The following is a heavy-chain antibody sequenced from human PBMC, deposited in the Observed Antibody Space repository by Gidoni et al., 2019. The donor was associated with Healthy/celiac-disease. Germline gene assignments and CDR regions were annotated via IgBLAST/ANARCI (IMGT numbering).Heavy chain of an antibody. V-gene: IGHV3-23*01. CDR2: ISGSGGST. D-gene: IGHD2-15*01. CDR3: AKDLTRYCSGGSCYRDAFDI. J-gene: IGHJ3*02. Sequence: EVQLLESGGGLVQPGGSLRLSCAASGFTFSRYAMSWVRQAPGKGLEWVSAISGSGGSTYYADSVKGRFTISRDNSKNTLYLQMNSLRAEDTAVYYCAKDLTRYCSGGSCYRDAFDIWGQGTMVTVSS. CDR1: GFTFSRYA.